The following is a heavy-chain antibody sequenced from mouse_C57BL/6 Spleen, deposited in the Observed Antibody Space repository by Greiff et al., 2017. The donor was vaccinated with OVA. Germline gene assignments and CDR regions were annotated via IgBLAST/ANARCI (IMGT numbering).Heavy chain of an antibody. CDR2: IDPSDSYT. CDR1: GYTFTSYW. CDR3: ARWGSLGY. V-gene: IGHV1-50*01. J-gene: IGHJ4*01. Sequence: QVQLQQPGAELVKPGASVKLSCKASGYTFTSYWMQWVKQRPGQGLEWIGEIDPSDSYTNYNQKFKGKATLTVDTSSSTAYMQLSSLTSEDSAVYYCARWGSLGYWGQGTSVTVSS.